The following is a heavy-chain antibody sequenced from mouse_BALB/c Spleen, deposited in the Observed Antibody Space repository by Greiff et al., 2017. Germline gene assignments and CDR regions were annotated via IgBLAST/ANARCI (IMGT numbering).Heavy chain of an antibody. CDR2: ISSGGSYT. J-gene: IGHJ4*01. CDR3: ARHPTYSLYAMDY. Sequence: EVMLVESGGDLVKPGGSLKLSCAASGFTFSSYGMSWVRQTPDKRLEWVATISSGGSYTYYPDSVKGRFTISRDNAKNTLYLQMSSLKSEDTAMYYCARHPTYSLYAMDYWGQGTSVTVSS. V-gene: IGHV5-6*02. D-gene: IGHD1-1*01. CDR1: GFTFSSYG.